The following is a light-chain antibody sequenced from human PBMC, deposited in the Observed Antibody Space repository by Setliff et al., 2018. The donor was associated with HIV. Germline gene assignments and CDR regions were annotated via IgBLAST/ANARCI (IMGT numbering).Light chain of an antibody. CDR2: EVT. CDR1: NNDVGGYNY. CDR3: SSFGSSNTHV. Sequence: QSVLTQPASVSGSPGQSITISCTGTNNDVGGYNYVCCYQQHPGKAPKLMIYEVTTRPSGVSYRFSGSKSGNTASLTISGLQAEDEADYYCSSFGSSNTHVFGTGTKVTVL. J-gene: IGLJ1*01. V-gene: IGLV2-14*01.